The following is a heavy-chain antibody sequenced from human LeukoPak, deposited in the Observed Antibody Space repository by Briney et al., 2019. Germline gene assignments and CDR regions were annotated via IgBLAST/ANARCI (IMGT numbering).Heavy chain of an antibody. CDR3: ARDNWLDPLYGMDV. CDR1: GGSISSYY. CDR2: IYTSGST. D-gene: IGHD1-20*01. V-gene: IGHV4-4*07. J-gene: IGHJ6*02. Sequence: PETLSLTCTVSGGSISSYYWSWIRQPAGKGLEWIGRIYTSGSTNYNPSLKSRVTMSVDTSKNQFSLKLSSVTAADTAVYYCARDNWLDPLYGMDVWGQGTTVTVSS.